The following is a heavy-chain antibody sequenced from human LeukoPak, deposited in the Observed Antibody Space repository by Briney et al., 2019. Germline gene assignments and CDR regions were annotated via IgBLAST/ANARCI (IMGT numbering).Heavy chain of an antibody. CDR3: ARAFASLSGYTSDAFDI. D-gene: IGHD3-22*01. J-gene: IGHJ3*02. V-gene: IGHV1-69*13. CDR1: GGTFSSYA. Sequence: SVKVSCKASGGTFSSYAISWVRQAPGQGLEWMGGIIPIFGTANYAQKFQGRVTITADESTSTAYMELSSLRSEDTAVYYCARAFASLSGYTSDAFDIWGQGTMVTVSS. CDR2: IIPIFGTA.